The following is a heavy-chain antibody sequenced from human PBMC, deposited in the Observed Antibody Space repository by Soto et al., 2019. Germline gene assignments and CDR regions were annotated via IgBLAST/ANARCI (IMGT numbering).Heavy chain of an antibody. V-gene: IGHV3-9*01. CDR2: ISWNSGSI. Sequence: EVQLLESGGGLVQPGRSLRLSCAASGFTFDDYAMHWVRQAPGKGLEWVSGISWNSGSIGYADSVKGRFTISRDNAKNSLYLQMNSLRAEDTALYYCAKEGVGATSRWFDPWGQGTLVTVSS. CDR1: GFTFDDYA. J-gene: IGHJ5*02. D-gene: IGHD1-26*01. CDR3: AKEGVGATSRWFDP.